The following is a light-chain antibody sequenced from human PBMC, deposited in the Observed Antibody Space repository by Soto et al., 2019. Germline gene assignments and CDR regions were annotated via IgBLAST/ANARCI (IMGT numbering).Light chain of an antibody. J-gene: IGKJ1*01. Sequence: EIVLTQSPGTLSLSPGERATLSCRASQSVSSSYLAWYQQKPGQAPRLLIYGASSRATGIPGRFSGSGSGTDFTLGIGRLEPEDCAVYYCQPYDSSPVTFGRGTKVEIK. V-gene: IGKV3-20*01. CDR2: GAS. CDR1: QSVSSSY. CDR3: QPYDSSPVT.